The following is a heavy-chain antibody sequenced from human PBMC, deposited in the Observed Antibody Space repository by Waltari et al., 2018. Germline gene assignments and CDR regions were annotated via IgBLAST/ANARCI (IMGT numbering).Heavy chain of an antibody. Sequence: QVQLQESGPGLVKPSETLSLTCTVSGGSISSYYWSWIRQPPGKGLEWIGYIYYSGRTNYNPSLKSRVTISVDTSKNQFSLKLSSVTAADTAVYYCAREKMGDHAFDIWGQGTMVTVSS. J-gene: IGHJ3*02. CDR1: GGSISSYY. CDR3: AREKMGDHAFDI. D-gene: IGHD2-21*01. V-gene: IGHV4-59*01. CDR2: IYYSGRT.